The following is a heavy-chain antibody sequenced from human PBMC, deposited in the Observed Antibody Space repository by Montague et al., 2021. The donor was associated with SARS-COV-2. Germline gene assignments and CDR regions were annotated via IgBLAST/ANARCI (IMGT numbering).Heavy chain of an antibody. CDR1: GFSLSTSGVG. D-gene: IGHD5-18*01. J-gene: IGHJ4*02. CDR3: ARKSAMFTASYFDY. V-gene: IGHV2-5*02. CDR2: IYWDDDK. Sequence: PELVKPTQTLTLTCTFSGFSLSTSGVGVGWIRQPPGKALEWLALIYWDDDKRYSPSLKSRLTITKDTSKNQVVLTMTNMDPVDTATYYCARKSAMFTASYFDYWGQGTLVTASS.